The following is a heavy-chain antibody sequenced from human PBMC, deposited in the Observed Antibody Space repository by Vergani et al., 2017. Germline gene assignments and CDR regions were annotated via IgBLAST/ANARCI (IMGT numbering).Heavy chain of an antibody. CDR3: AKKSRFLEWRVGDDAFDI. Sequence: QVQLVESGGGVVQPGRSLRLSCAASGFTFSSYGMHWVRQAPGKGLEWVAVISYDGSNKYYADSVKGRFTISRDNCKNTQYLQMNSLRAEDTAVYYCAKKSRFLEWRVGDDAFDIWGQGTMVTVSS. V-gene: IGHV3-30*18. CDR1: GFTFSSYG. CDR2: ISYDGSNK. D-gene: IGHD3-3*01. J-gene: IGHJ3*02.